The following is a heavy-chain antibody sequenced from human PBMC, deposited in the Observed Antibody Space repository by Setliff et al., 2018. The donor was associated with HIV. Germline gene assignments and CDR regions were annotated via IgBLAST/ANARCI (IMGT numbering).Heavy chain of an antibody. J-gene: IGHJ3*02. Sequence: PSETLSLTCAVSGYSISSGYYWGWIRQPPGKGLEWIGSIHQSGSTYYNPSLKSRVTISVDTSKNQFSLKLNSVTAADTAVYYCARLLSRGYYEGAFDIWGQGTMVTVSS. D-gene: IGHD3-22*01. CDR1: GYSISSGYY. CDR2: IHQSGST. CDR3: ARLLSRGYYEGAFDI. V-gene: IGHV4-38-2*01.